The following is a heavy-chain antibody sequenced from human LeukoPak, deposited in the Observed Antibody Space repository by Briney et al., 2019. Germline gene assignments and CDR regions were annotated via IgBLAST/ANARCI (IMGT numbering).Heavy chain of an antibody. D-gene: IGHD6-6*01. Sequence: PGGSRRLSVRALDTAFPANGSPGCRQAPGKGLMWVSLISPDGSTTLYADSVKGRFTISRDNSNNTLYLQRNNLTAEDTAVYYCATVLSSSFYRVFDFWGQGTLVTVSS. V-gene: IGHV3-74*03. CDR3: ATVLSSSFYRVFDF. CDR2: ISPDGSTT. CDR1: DTAFPANG. J-gene: IGHJ4*02.